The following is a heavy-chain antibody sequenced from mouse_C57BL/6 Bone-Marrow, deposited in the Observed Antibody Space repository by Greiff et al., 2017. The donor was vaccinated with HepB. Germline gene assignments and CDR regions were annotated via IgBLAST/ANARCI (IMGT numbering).Heavy chain of an antibody. CDR3: AGGPYESYWYFDG. CDR2: SRNKANDYTT. CDR1: GFTFSAFY. V-gene: IGHV7-1*01. J-gene: IGHJ1*01. Sequence: EVKLVESGGGLVQSGRSLRLSCATSGFTFSAFYMEWVRQAPGKGLEWIAASRNKANDYTTEYSASVKGRFIVSRDTSQSILYLQMNALRAEDTAIYCYAGGPYESYWYFDGWGEGTPVIVSS. D-gene: IGHD2-3*01.